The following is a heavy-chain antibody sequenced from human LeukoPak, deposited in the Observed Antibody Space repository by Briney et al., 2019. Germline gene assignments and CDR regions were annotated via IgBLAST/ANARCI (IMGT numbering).Heavy chain of an antibody. V-gene: IGHV1-69*02. CDR1: GGTFSSYT. CDR2: IIPILGIA. J-gene: IGHJ4*02. CDR3: ARGGLWCTTVSKCGY. Sequence: ASVKVSCKASGGTFSSYTISWVRQAPGQGLEWMGRIIPILGIANYEQKFQGKVTVTAAKSTSTAYMELSSLRSEDTAVYYCARGGLWCTTVSKCGYWGQGPRVTVSS. D-gene: IGHD2-21*01.